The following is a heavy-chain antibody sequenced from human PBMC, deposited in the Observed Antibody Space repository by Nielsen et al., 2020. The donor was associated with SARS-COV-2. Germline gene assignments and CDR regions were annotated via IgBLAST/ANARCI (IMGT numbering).Heavy chain of an antibody. Sequence: ASVKVSCKASGYTFTGYYMHWVRQAPGQGLEWMGWINPNSGGTNYAQKFQGRVTMTRDTSISTAYMELSRLGSDDTAVYYCARDRKVGYSKYYFDYWGQGTLVTVSS. D-gene: IGHD6-13*01. CDR3: ARDRKVGYSKYYFDY. CDR2: INPNSGGT. J-gene: IGHJ4*02. V-gene: IGHV1-2*02. CDR1: GYTFTGYY.